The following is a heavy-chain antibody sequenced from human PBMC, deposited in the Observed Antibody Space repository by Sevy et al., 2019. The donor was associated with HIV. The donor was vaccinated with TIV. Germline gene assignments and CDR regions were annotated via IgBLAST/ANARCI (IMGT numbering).Heavy chain of an antibody. D-gene: IGHD2-2*01. CDR2: ISGSGGST. CDR1: GFTFSSYA. V-gene: IGHV3-23*01. Sequence: GGSLRLSCAASGFTFSSYAMSWVRQAPGKGLEWVSAISGSGGSTYYADSVKGRLTISRDNSKNTLYLQMNSLRAEDTAVYYCASFIVVVPAAIGPDVWGQGTTVTVSS. CDR3: ASFIVVVPAAIGPDV. J-gene: IGHJ6*02.